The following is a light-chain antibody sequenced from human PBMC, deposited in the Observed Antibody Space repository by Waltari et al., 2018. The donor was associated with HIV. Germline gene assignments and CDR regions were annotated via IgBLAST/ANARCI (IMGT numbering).Light chain of an antibody. V-gene: IGLV1-51*01. CDR1: SSNIGNRY. CDR2: DDY. J-gene: IGLJ2*01. Sequence: QSVLTQPPSVSAAPGQKVTISCSGSSSNIGNRYVSWYQQTPGTAPKLLIYDDYKRPSGIPDRFSGSKSGTSATLGITGLQTGDEADYYCGTWDTNLSVALFGGGTKLTVL. CDR3: GTWDTNLSVAL.